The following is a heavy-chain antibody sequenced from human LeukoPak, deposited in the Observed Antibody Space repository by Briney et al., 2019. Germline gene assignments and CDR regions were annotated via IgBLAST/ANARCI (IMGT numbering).Heavy chain of an antibody. CDR2: INHSGGT. J-gene: IGHJ3*02. CDR1: GESFSRYF. CDR3: ASPRDGRYTFDI. V-gene: IGHV4-34*01. Sequence: SETLSLTCAVSGESFSRYFLSWLRQTPEKGLEWIGEINHSGGTNYKPSLKSRVTISVGTSKNQFSLRVTSVTAADAGVYYCASPRDGRYTFDIWGQGTPVTVFS. D-gene: IGHD5-24*01.